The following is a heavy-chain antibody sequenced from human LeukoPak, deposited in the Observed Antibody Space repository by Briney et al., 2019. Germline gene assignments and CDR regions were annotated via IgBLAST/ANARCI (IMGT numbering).Heavy chain of an antibody. CDR3: ARAGELGSSSHFDY. CDR2: IIPILGIA. V-gene: IGHV1-69*04. CDR1: GGTFSSYA. D-gene: IGHD6-13*01. Sequence: ASVKVSCKASGGTFSSYAISWVRQAPGQGLEWMGRIIPILGIANYAQKFQGRVTITADKSTSTAYMGLSSLRSEDTAVYYCARAGELGSSSHFDYWGQGTLVTVSS. J-gene: IGHJ4*02.